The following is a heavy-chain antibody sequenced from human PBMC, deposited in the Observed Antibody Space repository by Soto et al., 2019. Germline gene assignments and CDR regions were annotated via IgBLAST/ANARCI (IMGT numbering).Heavy chain of an antibody. J-gene: IGHJ3*02. Sequence: ASVKVSCKASGYTFTSYYMHWVRQAPGQGPEWMGIINPSGGSTSYAQKFQGWVTMTRDTSINTAYMELSRLRFNDTAVYYCARDLTGTGYDAFDIWGQGTMVTVSS. CDR3: ARDLTGTGYDAFDI. CDR1: GYTFTSYY. V-gene: IGHV1-46*01. CDR2: INPSGGST. D-gene: IGHD1-1*01.